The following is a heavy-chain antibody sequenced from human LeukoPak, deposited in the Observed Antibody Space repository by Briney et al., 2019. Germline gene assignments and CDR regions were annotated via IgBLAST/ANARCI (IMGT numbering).Heavy chain of an antibody. CDR1: GFTFSSYG. J-gene: IGHJ5*02. V-gene: IGHV3-30*02. D-gene: IGHD2-2*02. CDR3: AKDGPRARYGVVPAAIGP. CDR2: IRYDGSNK. Sequence: PGGSLRLSCAASGFTFSSYGMHWVRQAPGKGLEWVAFIRYDGSNKYYADSVKGRFTISRDNSKNTLYLQMNSLRAEDTAVYYCAKDGPRARYGVVPAAIGPWGQGTLVTVSS.